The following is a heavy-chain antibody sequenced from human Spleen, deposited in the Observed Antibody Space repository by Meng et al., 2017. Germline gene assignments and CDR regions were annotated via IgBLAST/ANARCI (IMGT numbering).Heavy chain of an antibody. CDR1: GFTFSGYE. D-gene: IGHD2-15*01. Sequence: GESLKISCAASGFTFSGYEMNWVRQAPGKGLERVSYITGSGGITIYADSVKGRFTISRDNAKNSLYLQMNSLRVEDTGVYYCARDHCSGGSCYDYFDYWGQGTLVTVSS. V-gene: IGHV3-48*03. J-gene: IGHJ4*02. CDR3: ARDHCSGGSCYDYFDY. CDR2: ITGSGGIT.